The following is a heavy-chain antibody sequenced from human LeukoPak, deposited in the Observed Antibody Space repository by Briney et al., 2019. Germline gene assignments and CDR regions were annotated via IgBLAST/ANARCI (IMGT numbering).Heavy chain of an antibody. CDR1: GFTFSSYG. D-gene: IGHD6-19*01. V-gene: IGHV3-30*18. CDR3: AKDRYSSGWYSDY. Sequence: GGSLRLSCAASGFTFSSYGMHWVRQAPGKGLEWVAVMSYDGSNKYYADSVKGRFTISRVNSKNTLYLQMNSLRAEDTAVYYCAKDRYSSGWYSDYWGQGTLVTVSS. CDR2: MSYDGSNK. J-gene: IGHJ4*02.